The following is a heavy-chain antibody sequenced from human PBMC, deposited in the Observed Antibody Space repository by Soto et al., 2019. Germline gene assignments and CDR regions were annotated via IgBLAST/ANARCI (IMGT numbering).Heavy chain of an antibody. V-gene: IGHV3-30*18. D-gene: IGHD6-13*01. CDR2: ISYDGSNK. J-gene: IGHJ3*02. CDR3: AKDRSSSWYDAFDI. Sequence: QVQLVESGGGVVQPGRSLRLSCAASGFTFSSYGMHWVRQAPGKGLEWVAVISYDGSNKYNADSVKGRFTISRDNSKNTLYLQMNSLRAEDTAVYYCAKDRSSSWYDAFDIWGQGTMVTVSS. CDR1: GFTFSSYG.